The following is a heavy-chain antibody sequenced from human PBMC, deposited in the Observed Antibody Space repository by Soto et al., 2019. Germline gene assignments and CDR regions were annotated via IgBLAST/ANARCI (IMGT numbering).Heavy chain of an antibody. D-gene: IGHD3-3*01. CDR3: AKGAGFEHDFWSGLVFDY. CDR2: ISGSGGST. V-gene: IGHV3-23*01. CDR1: GFTFSSYA. J-gene: IGHJ4*02. Sequence: EVQLLESGGGLVQPGGSLRLSCAASGFTFSSYAMSWVRQAPGKGLEWVSAISGSGGSTYYADSVKGRFTISRDNSKNTLYLQMNSLRAEDTAVYYCAKGAGFEHDFWSGLVFDYWGQGTLVTVSS.